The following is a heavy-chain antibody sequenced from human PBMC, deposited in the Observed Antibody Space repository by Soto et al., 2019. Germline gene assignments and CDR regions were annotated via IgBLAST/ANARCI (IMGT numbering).Heavy chain of an antibody. CDR3: ERRIGYGGNHGSCDI. D-gene: IGHD5-12*01. J-gene: IGHJ3*02. CDR1: GGAFSSYA. CDR2: IIPIFGTA. Sequence: SVRVSCKASGGAFSSYAISWVRQAPVRVLEWMGGIIPIFGTATYAQKFQGRATITADESTSTYYMELSSLRSEDTDVYYCERRIGYGGNHGSCDIWG. V-gene: IGHV1-69*13.